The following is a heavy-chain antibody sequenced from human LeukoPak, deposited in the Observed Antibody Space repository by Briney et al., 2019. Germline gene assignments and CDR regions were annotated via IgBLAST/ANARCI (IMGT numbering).Heavy chain of an antibody. J-gene: IGHJ4*02. CDR3: ARDGYFDY. Sequence: PGGSLRLSCAASGFTFSSYSMNWVRQAPGKGLEWVSVIYSGGSTYYADSVKGRFTISGDNSKNTLYLQMNSLRAEDTTVYYCARDGYFDYWGQGTLVTVSS. CDR2: IYSGGST. V-gene: IGHV3-66*01. CDR1: GFTFSSYS.